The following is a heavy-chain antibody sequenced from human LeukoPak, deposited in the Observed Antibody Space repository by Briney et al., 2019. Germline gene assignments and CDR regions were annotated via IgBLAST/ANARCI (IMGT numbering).Heavy chain of an antibody. CDR2: INHSGST. CDR3: ARGLSSGWYYDY. J-gene: IGHJ4*02. D-gene: IGHD6-19*01. V-gene: IGHV4-34*01. Sequence: LSETLSHTCAVYGGSFSGYYWSWIRQPPGKGLEWIGEINHSGSTNYNPSLKSRVTISVDTSKNQFSLKLSSVTAADTAVYYCARGLSSGWYYDYWGQGTLVTVSS. CDR1: GGSFSGYY.